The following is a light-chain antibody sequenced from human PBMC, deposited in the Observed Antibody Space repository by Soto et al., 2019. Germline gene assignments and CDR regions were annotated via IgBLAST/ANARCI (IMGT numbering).Light chain of an antibody. J-gene: IGLJ1*01. V-gene: IGLV2-14*01. CDR3: SSYTSRNTYV. CDR1: SSDVGGYNY. CDR2: EVS. Sequence: QSVLTQPASVSGSPGQSITISCTGTSSDVGGYNYVSWYQQHPGKAPKLMIYEVSNRPSGVSFRFSGSKSGNTASLTISGLQAEDEADYYCSSYTSRNTYVFGTGTKVTVL.